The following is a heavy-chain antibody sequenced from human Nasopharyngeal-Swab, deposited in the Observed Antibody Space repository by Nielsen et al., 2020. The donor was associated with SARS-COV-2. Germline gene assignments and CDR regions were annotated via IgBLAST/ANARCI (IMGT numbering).Heavy chain of an antibody. CDR2: LSWSSVAI. CDR3: ARGPRPKRHLDY. J-gene: IGHJ4*02. D-gene: IGHD1-1*01. Sequence: SLKISCAASGFSVDDKAMHWVRQAPGKGLEWVSGLSWSSVAIGYADSVKGRFTISRDNAKNSLYLQMNSLRAEDTAVYYCARGPRPKRHLDYWGQGTLVTVSS. CDR1: GFSVDDKA. V-gene: IGHV3-9*01.